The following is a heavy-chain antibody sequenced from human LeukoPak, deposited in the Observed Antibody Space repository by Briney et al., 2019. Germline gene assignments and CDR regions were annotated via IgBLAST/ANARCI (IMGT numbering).Heavy chain of an antibody. D-gene: IGHD2-15*01. CDR3: AKDRYWEDIVDGLFDY. V-gene: IGHV3-23*01. Sequence: PGGSLRLSCARSGFTLASYAMTCVRRAPGKGLEWASGISGCGSTTYYADSVKGRFTISRDNSKNTLYLQMSSLRAEDTAVYYCAKDRYWEDIVDGLFDYWGQGTLVTVSS. CDR2: ISGCGSTT. CDR1: GFTLASYA. J-gene: IGHJ4*02.